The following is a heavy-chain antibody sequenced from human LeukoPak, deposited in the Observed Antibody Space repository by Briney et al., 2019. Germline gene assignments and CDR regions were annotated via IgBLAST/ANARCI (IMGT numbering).Heavy chain of an antibody. V-gene: IGHV4-31*03. Sequence: SETLSLTCTVSGGSINSDDYYWSWIRQHPGRGLEWIGYIYYSGSTYYNPSLKSRVPISVDTSKNQFSLKLSSVTAADTAVYYCARVPRLDSSGYLLKYYFDYWGQGTLVTVSS. CDR3: ARVPRLDSSGYLLKYYFDY. J-gene: IGHJ4*02. CDR2: IYYSGST. CDR1: GGSINSDDYY. D-gene: IGHD3-22*01.